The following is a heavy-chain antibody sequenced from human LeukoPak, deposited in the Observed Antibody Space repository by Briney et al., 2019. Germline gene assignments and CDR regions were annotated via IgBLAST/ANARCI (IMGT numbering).Heavy chain of an antibody. CDR3: ARVPSRGLHYDFWSGYRHVDYYGMDV. CDR2: IYSGGST. J-gene: IGHJ6*02. D-gene: IGHD3-3*01. Sequence: GGSLRLSCAASGFTVSSNYMSWVRQAPGKGLEWVSVIYSGGSTYYADSVKGRFTISRDNSKNTLYLQMNSLRAEDTAVYYCARVPSRGLHYDFWSGYRHVDYYGMDVWGQGTTVTVSS. V-gene: IGHV3-66*01. CDR1: GFTVSSNY.